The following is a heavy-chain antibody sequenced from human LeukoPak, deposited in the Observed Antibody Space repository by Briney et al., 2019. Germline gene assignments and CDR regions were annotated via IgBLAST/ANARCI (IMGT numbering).Heavy chain of an antibody. CDR1: GYSENFYG. D-gene: IGHD5/OR15-5a*01. CDR3: ARELKTPVSIYYFDY. V-gene: IGHV1-18*01. Sequence: ASVKVSCKTSGYSENFYGITWVRQVAGQGLEWMGWISAQHGQTEYAPNSQDRVTMTTDTYTNTAYMELRSLGSDDTAVYYCARELKTPVSIYYFDYWGQGTLVTVSS. J-gene: IGHJ4*02. CDR2: ISAQHGQT.